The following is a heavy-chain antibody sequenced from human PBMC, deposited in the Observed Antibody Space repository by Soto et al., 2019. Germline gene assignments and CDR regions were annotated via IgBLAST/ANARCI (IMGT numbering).Heavy chain of an antibody. CDR1: AYTFTTYG. V-gene: IGHV1-18*01. D-gene: IGHD3-16*01. CDR2: ISGYNGQT. Sequence: QVQLVQSGPEVKKSGASVKVSCKASAYTFTTYGVSWVRQAPGQGLEWMGWISGYNGQTNYAPKFRGRVTFTTDTSTSPAYMELRSLRPDDTAMYFCARDTRKELWVEGLNAMDVWGQGTTVTVSS. J-gene: IGHJ6*02. CDR3: ARDTRKELWVEGLNAMDV.